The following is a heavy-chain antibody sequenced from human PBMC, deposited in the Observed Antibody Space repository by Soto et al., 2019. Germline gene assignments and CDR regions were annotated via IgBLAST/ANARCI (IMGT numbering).Heavy chain of an antibody. J-gene: IGHJ5*02. CDR3: VRDGTKTLRDWFDP. V-gene: IGHV4-4*07. CDR2: IYATGTT. CDR1: GASISGFY. Sequence: PSETLSLTCTVSGASISGFYWSWIRKSAGKGLEWIGRIYATGTTYYNPSLKSRVMMSVDTSKKQFSLKLRSVTAADTAVYYCVRDGTKTLRDWFDPWGQGTSVTVSS. D-gene: IGHD1-1*01.